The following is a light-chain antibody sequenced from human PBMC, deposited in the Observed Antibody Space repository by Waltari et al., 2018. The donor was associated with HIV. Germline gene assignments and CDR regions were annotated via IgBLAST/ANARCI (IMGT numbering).Light chain of an antibody. CDR2: KAS. CDR3: QQISSASRT. Sequence: TLSASVGDRVTITCRASQSIGNWLAWYQQKPGRAPKVLIYKASSLQSGVPSRFSGRGSETEFTLTISSLQPDDFATYYCQQISSASRTFGGGTKVEIK. CDR1: QSIGNW. J-gene: IGKJ4*01. V-gene: IGKV1-5*03.